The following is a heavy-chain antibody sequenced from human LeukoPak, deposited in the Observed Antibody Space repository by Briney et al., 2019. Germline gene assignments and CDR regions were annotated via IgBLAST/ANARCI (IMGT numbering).Heavy chain of an antibody. CDR1: GGSISSYY. J-gene: IGHJ4*02. CDR2: IYYSGST. V-gene: IGHV4-59*01. D-gene: IGHD2-15*01. CDR3: ARVPCSGGSCYPDY. Sequence: PSETLSLTCTVSGGSISSYYWSWIRQPPGKGLEWIGYIYYSGSTNYNPSLKSRVTTSVDTSKNQFSLKLSSVTAADTAVYYRARVPCSGGSCYPDYWGQGTLVTVSS.